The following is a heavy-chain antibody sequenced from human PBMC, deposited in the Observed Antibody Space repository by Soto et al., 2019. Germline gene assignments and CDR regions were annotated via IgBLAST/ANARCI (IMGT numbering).Heavy chain of an antibody. J-gene: IGHJ5*02. V-gene: IGHV4-59*01. CDR3: ARVGLGYCSGGSCYWFDP. D-gene: IGHD2-15*01. CDR1: GGSISSYY. Sequence: SEILSLTCTVSGGSISSYYWRWIRQPPGKGLEWIGYIYYSGSTNYNPSLKSRVTISVDTSKNQFSLKLSSVTAADTAVYYCARVGLGYCSGGSCYWFDPWGQGTLVNVSS. CDR2: IYYSGST.